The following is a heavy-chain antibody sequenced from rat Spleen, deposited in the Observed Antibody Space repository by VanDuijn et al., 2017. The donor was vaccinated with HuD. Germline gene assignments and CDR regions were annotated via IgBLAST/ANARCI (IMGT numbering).Heavy chain of an antibody. D-gene: IGHD3-4*01. Sequence: EVQLVESGGGLAQPGRSLKLSCAASGFTFSDYNMAWFRQAPKKGLEWVATINYDGRSTYYRDSVKGRFNISRDNAESTLYLQMDSLRSEDTATYYCARQRATHYFDYWGQGVMVTVSS. CDR3: ARQRATHYFDY. V-gene: IGHV5-7*01. J-gene: IGHJ2*01. CDR1: GFTFSDYN. CDR2: INYDGRST.